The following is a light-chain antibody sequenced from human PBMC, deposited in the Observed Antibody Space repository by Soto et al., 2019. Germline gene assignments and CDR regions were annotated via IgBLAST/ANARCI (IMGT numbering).Light chain of an antibody. Sequence: EVAMAQTPVTLSVSPGERATLSCRASQSVGSNLAWYQQKPGQAPRLLIYGASSRATGIPDRFSGSGSGTDFTLTISRLEPEDFAVYYCQQYGSSLITFGQGTRLEIK. V-gene: IGKV3-20*01. CDR2: GAS. J-gene: IGKJ5*01. CDR3: QQYGSSLIT. CDR1: QSVGSN.